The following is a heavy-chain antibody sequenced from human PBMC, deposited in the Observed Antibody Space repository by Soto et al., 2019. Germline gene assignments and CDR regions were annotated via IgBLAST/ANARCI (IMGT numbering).Heavy chain of an antibody. Sequence: QVQLQQWGAGPLRPLETLSLTCGVSGGSFSGYYWAWIRQSPGKGLEWIGEINDSGSINYNPSLKSRVSISGDTSKNHYSLSLRSVTAADSAVVYCGREMNDILPGLPWVWYFDLGGRGNLLTVSS. CDR3: GREMNDILPGLPWVWYFDL. J-gene: IGHJ2*01. CDR1: GGSFSGYY. D-gene: IGHD3-9*01. V-gene: IGHV4-34*01. CDR2: INDSGSI.